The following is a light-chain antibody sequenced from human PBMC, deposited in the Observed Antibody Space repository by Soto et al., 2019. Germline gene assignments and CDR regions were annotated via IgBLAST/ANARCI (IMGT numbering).Light chain of an antibody. Sequence: QSALTQPASVSGSPGQSITISCTGTSSDVGGYNYVSWYQQHPGKAPKLMIYDVSNRPSGVCNRFSGSKSGNTASLTISGLQAEDEADYYCSSYTSSSTGVFGTGTQLTVL. CDR3: SSYTSSSTGV. CDR2: DVS. CDR1: SSDVGGYNY. J-gene: IGLJ1*01. V-gene: IGLV2-14*01.